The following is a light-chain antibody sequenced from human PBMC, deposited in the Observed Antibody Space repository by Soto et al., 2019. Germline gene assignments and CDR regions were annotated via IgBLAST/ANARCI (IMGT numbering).Light chain of an antibody. CDR2: DAS. CDR3: QQYWG. Sequence: DIQMTQSPSTLSASVGDRVTITCRASQSISSWLAWYQQKPGKAPKLLIYDASSLESGVPSRFSGSGSGTEFTLTISSLQPDDFATYYCQQYWGFGQGTKVDI. CDR1: QSISSW. V-gene: IGKV1-5*01. J-gene: IGKJ1*01.